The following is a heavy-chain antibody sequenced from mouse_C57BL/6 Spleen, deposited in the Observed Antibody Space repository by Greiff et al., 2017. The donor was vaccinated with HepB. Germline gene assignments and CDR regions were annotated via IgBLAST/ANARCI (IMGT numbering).Heavy chain of an antibody. CDR3: ARYYYGHRVYFDY. D-gene: IGHD1-1*01. CDR2: INPNNGGT. J-gene: IGHJ2*01. CDR1: GYTFTDYN. Sequence: EVQLQQSGPELVKPGASVKMSCKASGYTFTDYNMHWVKQSHGKSLEWIGYINPNNGGTSYNQKFKGKATLTVNKSSSTAYMELRSPTSEDSAVYYCARYYYGHRVYFDYWGQGTTLTVSS. V-gene: IGHV1-22*01.